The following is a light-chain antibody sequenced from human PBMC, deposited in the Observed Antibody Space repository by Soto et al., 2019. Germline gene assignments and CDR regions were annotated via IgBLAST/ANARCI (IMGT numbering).Light chain of an antibody. CDR2: GAS. CDR3: QQRSNWAWT. CDR1: QSVSSSF. J-gene: IGKJ1*01. Sequence: EIGMTQSPGTLSLSPGERATLSCRASQSVSSSFLAWYQQTPGQAPRLLIYGASNRAAGIPDRFSGSGSETDFTLTITRLEPEDFAVYYCQQRSNWAWTFGQGTKVDIK. V-gene: IGKV3D-20*02.